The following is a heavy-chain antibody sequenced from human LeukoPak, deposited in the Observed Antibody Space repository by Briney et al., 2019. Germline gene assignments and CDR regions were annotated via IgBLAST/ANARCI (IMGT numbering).Heavy chain of an antibody. CDR2: IYYSGST. CDR1: GGSISSGGYS. J-gene: IGHJ4*02. CDR3: AARTLSSGYGYDC. D-gene: IGHD3-22*01. Sequence: SETLSLTCAVSGGSISSGGYSWSWIRQPPGKGLEWIGYIYYSGSTYYNPSLKSRVTISVDTSKNQFSLKLSSVTAADTAVYYCAARTLSSGYGYDCRGQGTLVTVSS. V-gene: IGHV4-30-4*07.